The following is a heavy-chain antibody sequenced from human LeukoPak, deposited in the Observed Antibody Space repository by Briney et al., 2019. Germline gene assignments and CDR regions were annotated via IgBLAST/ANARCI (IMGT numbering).Heavy chain of an antibody. Sequence: SETLSLTCTVSGGSISSGDYYWSWLRQPPGKGLEWIGYIYYSGSTYYNPSLKSRVTISVDTSKNQFSLKLSSVTAADTAVYYCARFGITMIVVAEDGMDVWGQGTTVTVSS. CDR1: GGSISSGDYY. D-gene: IGHD3-22*01. CDR2: IYYSGST. J-gene: IGHJ6*02. V-gene: IGHV4-30-4*01. CDR3: ARFGITMIVVAEDGMDV.